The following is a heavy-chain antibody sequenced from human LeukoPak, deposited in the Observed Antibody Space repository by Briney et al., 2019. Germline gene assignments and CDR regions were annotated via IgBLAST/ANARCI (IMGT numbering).Heavy chain of an antibody. V-gene: IGHV4-39*01. J-gene: IGHJ4*02. Sequence: SETLSLTCTVSGGSISSSSYYWDWIRQPPGKGLEWIGSFYYSGGTYYNPSLKSRVTIFVDRSKNQFSLKLSSVTAADTAVYYCASPGVVIGYFDYWGQGTLVTVSS. CDR3: ASPGVVIGYFDY. CDR2: FYYSGGT. D-gene: IGHD3-22*01. CDR1: GGSISSSSYY.